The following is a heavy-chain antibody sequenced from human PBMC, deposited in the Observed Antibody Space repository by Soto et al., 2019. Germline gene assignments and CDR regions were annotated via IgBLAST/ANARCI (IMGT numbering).Heavy chain of an antibody. V-gene: IGHV1-2*02. CDR1: RDSFSCCY. Sequence: ASVDAGCEASRDSFSCCYLQSLRQYLGQGLEWMGSINPNSGDTDYAQKFQARATMTRDTSINTAYMELNRMTSDDTAFYFYARDRFSSGSDYFGYWGQGTLDTVTS. CDR3: ARDRFSSGSDYFGY. CDR2: INPNSGDT. J-gene: IGHJ4*02. D-gene: IGHD6-19*01.